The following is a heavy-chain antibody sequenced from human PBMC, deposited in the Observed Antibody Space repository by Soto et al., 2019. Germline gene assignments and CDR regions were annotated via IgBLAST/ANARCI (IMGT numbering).Heavy chain of an antibody. D-gene: IGHD6-13*01. Sequence: ASVKVSCKASGYTFTSYAMHWVRQAPGQRLEWMGWINAGNGNTKYSQKFQGRVTITRDTSASTAYMELSSLRSEDTAVYYCARDLGPAAADYYFDYWGQGTLVTVSS. CDR1: GYTFTSYA. CDR3: ARDLGPAAADYYFDY. V-gene: IGHV1-3*01. J-gene: IGHJ4*02. CDR2: INAGNGNT.